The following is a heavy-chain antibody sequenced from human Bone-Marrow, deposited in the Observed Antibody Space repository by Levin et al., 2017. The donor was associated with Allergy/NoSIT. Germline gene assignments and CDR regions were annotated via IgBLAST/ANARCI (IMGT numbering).Heavy chain of an antibody. CDR1: GFTFSKYW. J-gene: IGHJ6*02. CDR2: INQDGSDK. Sequence: GGSLRLSCVASGFTFSKYWMSWVRQAPGQGLEWVANINQDGSDKNYVDSVKGRFTISRDNAKNSLSLQMHNLRAEDTAVYFCARDVEVRGVTIRTYYYYGLDVWGQGTTVTVSS. D-gene: IGHD3-10*01. CDR3: ARDVEVRGVTIRTYYYYGLDV. V-gene: IGHV3-7*01.